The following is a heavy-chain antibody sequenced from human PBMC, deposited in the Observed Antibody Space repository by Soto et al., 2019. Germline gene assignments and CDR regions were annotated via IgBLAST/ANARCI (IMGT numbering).Heavy chain of an antibody. Sequence: QVQLVQSGAEVKKPGASVKVSCEASGYTFDSYGISWVRPARGLGFEWMGWIRPYDGDTNYAPHLLRRAALSIESTNDPVYMKLSSLRSLGTRLPYCARDFYYGVIRINSASGKATGEMWGQGTGVTVSS. CDR3: ARDFYYGVIRINSASGKATGEM. J-gene: IGHJ3*02. CDR1: GYTFDSYG. CDR2: IRPYDGDT. V-gene: IGHV1-18*01. D-gene: IGHD3-22*01.